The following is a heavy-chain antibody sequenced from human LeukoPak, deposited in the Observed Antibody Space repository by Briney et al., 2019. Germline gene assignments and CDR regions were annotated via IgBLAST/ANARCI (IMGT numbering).Heavy chain of an antibody. J-gene: IGHJ5*02. CDR3: AKSGYCSGGSCHNWFDP. D-gene: IGHD2-15*01. CDR2: ISGSGGST. Sequence: GGSLRLYCAASGFTFSSYEMNWVRQAPGKGLEWVSAISGSGGSTYYADSVKGRFTISRDNSKNTLYLQMNSLRAEDTAVYYCAKSGYCSGGSCHNWFDPWGQGTLVTVSS. V-gene: IGHV3-23*01. CDR1: GFTFSSYE.